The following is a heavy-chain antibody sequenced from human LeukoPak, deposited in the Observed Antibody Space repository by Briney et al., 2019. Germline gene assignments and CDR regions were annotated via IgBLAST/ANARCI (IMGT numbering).Heavy chain of an antibody. CDR2: INDSGSS. Sequence: SETLSLTCAVYGGSLSGYYWTWIRQPPGKGLEWIGEINDSGSSDYNPSLKSRVTISVDTSKNQFSLKLDSVTAADMAVYYWVGPRPGGGWFDYWGQGTRVTVSS. V-gene: IGHV4-34*01. CDR3: VGPRPGGGWFDY. J-gene: IGHJ4*02. CDR1: GGSLSGYY. D-gene: IGHD1-14*01.